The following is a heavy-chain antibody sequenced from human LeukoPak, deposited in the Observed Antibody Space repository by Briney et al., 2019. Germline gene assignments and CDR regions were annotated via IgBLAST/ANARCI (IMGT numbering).Heavy chain of an antibody. CDR3: ARGEATAGQGYFQH. V-gene: IGHV3-53*01. J-gene: IGHJ1*01. CDR1: GFIVSSSY. Sequence: GGSLRLSCAGFGFIVSSSYMGWVRQAPGKGLEWVSIIYSGGSTYYADPLKGRFTISRDNSKNTVYLQMNSLRTDDTAVYYCARGEATAGQGYFQHWGQGTLVTVSS. CDR2: IYSGGST. D-gene: IGHD6-13*01.